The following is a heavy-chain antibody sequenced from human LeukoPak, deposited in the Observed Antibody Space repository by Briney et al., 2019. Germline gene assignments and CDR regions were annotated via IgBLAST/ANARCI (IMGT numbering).Heavy chain of an antibody. Sequence: GASVKVSCKASGGTFSSYAISWVRQAPGQGLEWMGRIIPIFGTANYAQKFQGRGTITTDESTSTASMELSSLRSEDTAVYYCARVPPVNPNWFDPWGQGTLVTVSS. CDR2: IIPIFGTA. J-gene: IGHJ5*02. CDR1: GGTFSSYA. V-gene: IGHV1-69*05. CDR3: ARVPPVNPNWFDP.